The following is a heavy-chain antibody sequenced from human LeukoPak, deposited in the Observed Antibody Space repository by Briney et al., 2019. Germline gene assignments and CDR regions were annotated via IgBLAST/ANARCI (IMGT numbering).Heavy chain of an antibody. Sequence: SVKVSCKASGGTFSNYAISWVRQAPGRGLEWMGRIILILARTNYAQNFQGRLTISADTSTSTAYMELSSLRPEDTALYYCARDGGDFWTGTNYMDVWGKGTTVTVSS. CDR2: IILILART. CDR1: GGTFSNYA. D-gene: IGHD3/OR15-3a*01. V-gene: IGHV1-69*04. CDR3: ARDGGDFWTGTNYMDV. J-gene: IGHJ6*03.